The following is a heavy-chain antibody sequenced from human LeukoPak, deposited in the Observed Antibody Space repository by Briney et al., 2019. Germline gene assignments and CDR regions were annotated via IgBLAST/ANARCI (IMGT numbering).Heavy chain of an antibody. Sequence: GGSLRLSCAASGFTFSNACTSWVRQAPGKGLEWVGHIKSKADGGTTDFAAPVKGRFTISRDDSKNTLFLQMNSLKTEDTAVYYCTTGTWIQLWLADYWGQGTLVTVSS. CDR2: IKSKADGGTT. CDR3: TTGTWIQLWLADY. J-gene: IGHJ4*02. CDR1: GFTFSNAC. V-gene: IGHV3-15*01. D-gene: IGHD5-18*01.